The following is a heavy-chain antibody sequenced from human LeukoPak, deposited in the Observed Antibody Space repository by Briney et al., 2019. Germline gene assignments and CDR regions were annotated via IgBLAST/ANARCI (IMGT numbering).Heavy chain of an antibody. CDR1: GYTFTSYY. CDR2: INPSGGST. CDR3: AREWALLLSFDY. J-gene: IGHJ4*02. Sequence: ASVKVSCKASGYTFTSYYMHWVRQAPGQGLEWMGIINPSGGSTSYAQKFQGRVTMTRDMSTSTVYMELSSLRSEDTAVYYCAREWALLLSFDYWGQGTLVTVSS. D-gene: IGHD1-26*01. V-gene: IGHV1-46*01.